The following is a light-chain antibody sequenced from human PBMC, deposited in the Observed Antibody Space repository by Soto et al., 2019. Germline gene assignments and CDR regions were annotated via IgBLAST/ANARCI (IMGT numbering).Light chain of an antibody. CDR2: DAS. Sequence: DIQMPQSPSTLSTSEGDRVTITCRASQSIGDSLAWYQQKPGKAPYLLISDASSLERGVPSRFSGSGSGTEFTLTISILQPDDFATFYCQQYNGYSRTFGQGTKVDIK. V-gene: IGKV1-5*01. CDR1: QSIGDS. CDR3: QQYNGYSRT. J-gene: IGKJ1*01.